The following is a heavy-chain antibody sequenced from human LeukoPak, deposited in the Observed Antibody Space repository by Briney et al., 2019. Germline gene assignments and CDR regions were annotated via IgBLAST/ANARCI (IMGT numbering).Heavy chain of an antibody. D-gene: IGHD3-22*01. V-gene: IGHV4-38-2*02. J-gene: IGHJ4*02. CDR2: IYHSGST. CDR1: GYSISSGYY. CDR3: ARDRSKYYYDSSGYYPFDY. Sequence: KTSETLSLTCTGSGYSISSGYYWGWIRQPPGKGLEWIGSIYHSGSTYYNPSLKSRVTISVDTSKNQFSLKLSSVTAADTAVYYCARDRSKYYYDSSGYYPFDYWGQGTLVTVSS.